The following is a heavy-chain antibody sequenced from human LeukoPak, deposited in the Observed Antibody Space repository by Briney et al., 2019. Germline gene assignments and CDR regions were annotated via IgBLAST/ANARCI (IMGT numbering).Heavy chain of an antibody. CDR3: ARMEEYCSSTSCYDNWFDP. Sequence: GASVKASCKASGYTFTSYGISWVRQAPGQGLEWMGWISAYNGNTDYAQKLQGRVTMTTDTSTSTAYMELRSLRSDDTAVYYCARMEEYCSSTSCYDNWFDPWGQGTLVTVSS. J-gene: IGHJ5*02. CDR2: ISAYNGNT. V-gene: IGHV1-18*04. D-gene: IGHD2-2*01. CDR1: GYTFTSYG.